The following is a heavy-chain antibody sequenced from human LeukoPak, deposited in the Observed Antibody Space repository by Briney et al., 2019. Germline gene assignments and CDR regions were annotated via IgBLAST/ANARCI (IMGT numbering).Heavy chain of an antibody. V-gene: IGHV3-23*01. D-gene: IGHD3-10*01. J-gene: IGHJ6*02. CDR2: ILGSGGGT. CDR1: GFAFGSYT. Sequence: GGSLRLSCTASGFAFGSYTITWVRQAPGKGLEWVSAILGSGGGTYYADSVKGRFTISRDNSENTLYLQMNSLRAEDTAVYYCATTPGAYYYYHMDVWGQGTTVTVSS. CDR3: ATTPGAYYYYHMDV.